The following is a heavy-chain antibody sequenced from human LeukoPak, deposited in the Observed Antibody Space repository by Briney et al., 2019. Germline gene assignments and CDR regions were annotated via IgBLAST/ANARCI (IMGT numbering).Heavy chain of an antibody. D-gene: IGHD4-23*01. CDR3: ARGAHRYGGNSVGGY. CDR2: MNPNSGNT. CDR1: GYTFTSYD. Sequence: GASVKVSCKASGYTFTSYDINWVRQATGQGLEWMGWMNPNSGNTGYAQKFQGRVTMTRNTSISTAYMELSSLRSEATAVYYCARGAHRYGGNSVGGYWGQGTLVTVSS. J-gene: IGHJ4*02. V-gene: IGHV1-8*01.